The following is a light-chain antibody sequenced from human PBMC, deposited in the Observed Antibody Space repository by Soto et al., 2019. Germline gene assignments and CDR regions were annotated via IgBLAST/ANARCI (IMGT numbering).Light chain of an antibody. J-gene: IGLJ2*01. Sequence: NFMLTQPHSVSGSPGKTVTISCTGSSGSIASNYVQWYQQRPGSAPTTVIYEDNQRPSGVPDRFSGSIDSSSNSASLPISGLKTEDEADYYCQSYDSSNVVFGGGTKLTVL. CDR1: SGSIASNY. CDR2: EDN. V-gene: IGLV6-57*02. CDR3: QSYDSSNVV.